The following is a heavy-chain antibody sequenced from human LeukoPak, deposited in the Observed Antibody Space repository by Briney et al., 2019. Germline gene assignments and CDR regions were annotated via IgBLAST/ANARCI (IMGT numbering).Heavy chain of an antibody. CDR2: IYPGDSDI. V-gene: IGHV5-51*01. D-gene: IGHD3-10*01. CDR1: GFSFTSYW. CDR3: ARLASGSYYYYYYYMDV. Sequence: GESLKISCKGSGFSFTSYWIAWVRQMPGKGLEWMGIIYPGDSDIRYSPSFRGQVTISADKSISTAYLQWGRLKASDTAVYYCARLASGSYYYYYYYMDVWGKGTTVTVSS. J-gene: IGHJ6*03.